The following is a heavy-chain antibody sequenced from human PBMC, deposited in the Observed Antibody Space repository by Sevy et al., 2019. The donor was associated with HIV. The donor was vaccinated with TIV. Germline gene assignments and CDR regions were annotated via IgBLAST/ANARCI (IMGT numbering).Heavy chain of an antibody. J-gene: IGHJ6*03. CDR3: AIVYYDSSVYYSPYYYYYMDV. Sequence: SETLSLTCTVSGGSISSYYWSWIRQPPGKGLEWIGYIYYSGSTNYNPSLKSRFTIAVDTSKNQFSLKLSSVTAADTAVYYCAIVYYDSSVYYSPYYYYYMDVWGKGTTATVSS. D-gene: IGHD3-22*01. V-gene: IGHV4-59*01. CDR1: GGSISSYY. CDR2: IYYSGST.